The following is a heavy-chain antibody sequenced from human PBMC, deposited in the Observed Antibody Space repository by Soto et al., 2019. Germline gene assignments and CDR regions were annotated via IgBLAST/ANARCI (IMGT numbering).Heavy chain of an antibody. J-gene: IGHJ4*02. CDR1: GFTVSSNY. Sequence: GGSLRLSCAASGFTVSSNYMSWVRQAPGKGLEWVSVIYSGGSTYYADSVKGRFTISRDNSKNTLYLQMNSLRAEDTAVYYCARGLKLRYFDYWGQGTLVTVFS. D-gene: IGHD1-7*01. CDR2: IYSGGST. V-gene: IGHV3-66*01. CDR3: ARGLKLRYFDY.